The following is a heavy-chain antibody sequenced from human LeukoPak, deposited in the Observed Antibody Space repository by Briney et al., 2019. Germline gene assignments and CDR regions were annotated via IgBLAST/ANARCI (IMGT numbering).Heavy chain of an antibody. V-gene: IGHV3-74*01. CDR3: ARVRRGYSKYYYYGMDV. CDR2: INSDGSST. CDR1: GFTFSSYW. J-gene: IGHJ6*02. D-gene: IGHD3-22*01. Sequence: GGSLRLSCAASGFTFSSYWMHWVRQAPGKGLVWVSRINSDGSSTTYADSVRGRFTISRDNAKNTLYLQMNSLRAEDTAVYYCARVRRGYSKYYYYGMDVWGQGTTVTVS.